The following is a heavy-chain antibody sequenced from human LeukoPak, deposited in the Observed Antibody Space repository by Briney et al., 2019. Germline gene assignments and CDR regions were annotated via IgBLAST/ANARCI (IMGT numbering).Heavy chain of an antibody. J-gene: IGHJ4*02. CDR3: AREGSSYAPSEPFYFDY. CDR1: GFTFSSHD. Sequence: GGSLRPSCTDSGFTFSSHDMNWVRQAPGKGLEWVSYISSGGYTTRYADSVKGRFTISRDNAKNSLYLQMNSLKAEDTAVYYCAREGSSYAPSEPFYFDYWGQGTLVTVSS. CDR2: ISSGGYTT. D-gene: IGHD3-10*01. V-gene: IGHV3-48*03.